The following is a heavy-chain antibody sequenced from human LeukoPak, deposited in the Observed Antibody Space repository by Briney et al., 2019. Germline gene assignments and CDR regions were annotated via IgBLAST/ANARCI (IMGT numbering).Heavy chain of an antibody. V-gene: IGHV3-23*01. CDR2: LSGNGNTI. Sequence: GGSLRLSCAASGFTFSTYVMSWVRQAPGKGLECVSALSGNGNTIYYADFVKGRFTISRDNSKNTLSLQMNSLRAEDTAVYYCAKALYGGHDYWGQGTLVTVSS. CDR3: AKALYGGHDY. D-gene: IGHD4-23*01. J-gene: IGHJ4*02. CDR1: GFTFSTYV.